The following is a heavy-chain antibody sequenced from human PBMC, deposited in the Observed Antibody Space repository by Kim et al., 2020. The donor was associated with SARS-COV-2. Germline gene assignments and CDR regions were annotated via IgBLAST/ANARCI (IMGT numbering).Heavy chain of an antibody. J-gene: IGHJ6*01. Sequence: SETLSLTCTVSGGSISSYYWSWIRQPPGKGLEWIGYIYYSGSTNYNPSLKSRVTISVDTSKNQFSLKLSSVTAADTAVYYCARGPGDRRYFDDSYYY. V-gene: IGHV4-59*01. CDR2: IYYSGST. CDR1: GGSISSYY. D-gene: IGHD3-9*01. CDR3: ARGPGDRRYFDDSYYY.